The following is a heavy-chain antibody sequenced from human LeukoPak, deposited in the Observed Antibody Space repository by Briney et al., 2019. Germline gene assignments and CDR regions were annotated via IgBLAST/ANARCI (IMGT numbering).Heavy chain of an antibody. CDR2: INPNSGGT. CDR1: GYTFTGYY. CDR3: ARALGGEAVAGAQFDAFDI. V-gene: IGHV1-2*02. Sequence: ASVKVSCKVSGYTFTGYYMHWVRQAPGQGLEWMGWINPNSGGTNYAQKLQGRVTMTRDTSISTAYMELSRLRSDDTAVYYCARALGGEAVAGAQFDAFDIWGQGTMVTVSS. J-gene: IGHJ3*02. D-gene: IGHD6-19*01.